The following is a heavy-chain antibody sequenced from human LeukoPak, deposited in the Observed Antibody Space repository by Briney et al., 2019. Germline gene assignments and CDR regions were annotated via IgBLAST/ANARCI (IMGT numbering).Heavy chain of an antibody. CDR3: ARDHGVAIIIYFDY. D-gene: IGHD5-24*01. CDR1: GYTFTGYY. CDR2: INPNSGGT. Sequence: ASVKVSCKASGYTFTGYYMHWVRQAPGQGLEWMGWINPNSGGTNYAQKFQGRVTMTRDTSISTAYMELSRLRSDDTAVYYCARDHGVAIIIYFDYWGQGTLVTVSS. V-gene: IGHV1-2*02. J-gene: IGHJ4*02.